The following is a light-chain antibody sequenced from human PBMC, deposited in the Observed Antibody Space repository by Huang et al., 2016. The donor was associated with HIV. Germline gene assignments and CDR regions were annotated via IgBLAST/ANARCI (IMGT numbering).Light chain of an antibody. CDR3: QQYNNWPAT. V-gene: IGKV3-15*01. J-gene: IGKJ2*01. Sequence: VMTQSPVTLSVSLGDRASLSCRASQSVNSDLAWYQQKPGQPPRLLIYGACDRATGVPARFSGSGSGTDFALTISSLQSEDSAVYSCQQYNNWPATFGQGTKLEIK. CDR2: GAC. CDR1: QSVNSD.